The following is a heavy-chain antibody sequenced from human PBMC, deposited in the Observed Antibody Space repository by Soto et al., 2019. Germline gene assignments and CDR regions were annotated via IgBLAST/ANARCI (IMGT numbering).Heavy chain of an antibody. CDR3: ARDGHDYVWGSYRNDFDY. J-gene: IGHJ4*02. V-gene: IGHV3-33*01. Sequence: QVQLVESGGGVVQPGRSLRLSCAASGFTFSSYGMHWVRQAPGKGLEWVAVIWYDGSNKYYADSVKGRFTISRDNSKNTQHLQMNSLRAEDTAVYYCARDGHDYVWGSYRNDFDYWGQGTLVTVSS. D-gene: IGHD3-16*02. CDR1: GFTFSSYG. CDR2: IWYDGSNK.